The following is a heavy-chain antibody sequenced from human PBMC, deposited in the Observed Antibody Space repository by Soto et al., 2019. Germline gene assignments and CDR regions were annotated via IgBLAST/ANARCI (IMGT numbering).Heavy chain of an antibody. D-gene: IGHD1-1*01. CDR2: INPNSGGT. CDR3: ARGGLGLGAGTDRVLGRYYVLAV. J-gene: IGHJ6*01. V-gene: IGHV1-2*04. Sequence: QSNKQGLEWMGWINPNSGGTNYAQKFQGWVTMTRDTSISTAYMELSRLRSDDTAVYYCARGGLGLGAGTDRVLGRYYVLAVWRKGTTVPVS.